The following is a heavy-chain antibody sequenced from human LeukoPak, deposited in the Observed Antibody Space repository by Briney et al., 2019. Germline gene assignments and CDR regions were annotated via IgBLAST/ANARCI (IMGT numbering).Heavy chain of an antibody. CDR2: ISSSGSTI. J-gene: IGHJ4*02. Sequence: PGGSLRLSCAASGFTFSSYEMNWVRQVPGKGLEWVSYISSSGSTIYYADSVKGRFTISRDNAKNSLYLQMNSLRAEDTAVYYCAVPPDSSGYYRWGQGTLVTVSS. D-gene: IGHD3-22*01. V-gene: IGHV3-48*03. CDR1: GFTFSSYE. CDR3: AVPPDSSGYYR.